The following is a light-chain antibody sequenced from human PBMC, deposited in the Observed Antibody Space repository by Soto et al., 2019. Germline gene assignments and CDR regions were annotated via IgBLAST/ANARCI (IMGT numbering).Light chain of an antibody. J-gene: IGKJ1*01. Sequence: EIVLTQYPATLSLSPGERATLSCRASQSVSSYLAWYQQKPGQPLRLLIYDASNRATGTPARFSGSGSGTDFTLTISSLEPEDFAIYYCVQRSTWPWTIGQGSKVESK. V-gene: IGKV3-11*01. CDR2: DAS. CDR1: QSVSSY. CDR3: VQRSTWPWT.